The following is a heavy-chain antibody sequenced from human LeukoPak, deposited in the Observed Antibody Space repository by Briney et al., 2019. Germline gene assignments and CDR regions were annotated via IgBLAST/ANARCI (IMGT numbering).Heavy chain of an antibody. CDR1: GFTFSSYA. CDR2: ISYDGSNK. V-gene: IGHV3-30-3*01. J-gene: IGHJ4*02. D-gene: IGHD5-12*01. Sequence: PGGSLRLSCAASGFTFSSYAMHWVRQAPGKGLEWVAVISYDGSNKYYADSVKGRFTISRDNSKNTLYLQMKSLRAEDTAVYFCARDSVTYSGYDPRFYFDYWGQGALVTVSS. CDR3: ARDSVTYSGYDPRFYFDY.